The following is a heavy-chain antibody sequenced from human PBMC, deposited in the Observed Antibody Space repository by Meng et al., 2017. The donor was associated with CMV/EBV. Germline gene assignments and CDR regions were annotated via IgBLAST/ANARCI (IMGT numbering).Heavy chain of an antibody. CDR2: INHSGST. CDR1: GGSFSGYY. J-gene: IGHJ4*02. V-gene: IGHV4-34*01. Sequence: QVQLQQVGAGLLKPSGTLSLTCAVYGGSFSGYYWSWIRQPPGKGLEWIGEINHSGSTNYNPSLKSRVTISVDTSKNQFSLKLSSVTAADTAVYYCARGGGGEWELLHYFDYWGQGTLVTVSS. CDR3: ARGGGGEWELLHYFDY. D-gene: IGHD1-26*01.